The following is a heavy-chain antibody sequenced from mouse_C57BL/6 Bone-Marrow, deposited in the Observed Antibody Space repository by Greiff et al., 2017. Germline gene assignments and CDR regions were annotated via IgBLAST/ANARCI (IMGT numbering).Heavy chain of an antibody. V-gene: IGHV1-18*01. CDR2: INPNNGGT. CDR1: GYTFTDYN. Sequence: EVQRVESGPELVKPGASVKIPCKASGYTFTDYNMDWVKQSHGKSLEWIGDINPNNGGTIYNQKFKGKATLTVDKSSSTAYMELRSLTSEDTAVYYCARNYYSNHYYAMDYWGQGTSVTVSS. D-gene: IGHD2-5*01. CDR3: ARNYYSNHYYAMDY. J-gene: IGHJ4*01.